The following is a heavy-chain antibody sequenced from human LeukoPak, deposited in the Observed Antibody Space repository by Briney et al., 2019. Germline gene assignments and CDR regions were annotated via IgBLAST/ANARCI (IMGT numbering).Heavy chain of an antibody. V-gene: IGHV1-46*01. CDR2: INPSGGST. J-gene: IGHJ5*02. CDR3: ASSPYSNYGIGLNWFDP. CDR1: GYTFTSYY. D-gene: IGHD4-11*01. Sequence: ASVKVSCKASGYTFTSYYMHWVRQAPGQGLEWMGIINPSGGSTSYAQKFQGRVTMTRDTSTSTVYMELGSLRSEDTAVYYCASSPYSNYGIGLNWFDPWGQGTLVTVSS.